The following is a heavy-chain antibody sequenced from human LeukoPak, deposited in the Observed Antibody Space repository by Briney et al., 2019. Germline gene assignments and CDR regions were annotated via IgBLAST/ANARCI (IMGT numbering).Heavy chain of an antibody. D-gene: IGHD1-26*01. Sequence: GGSLRLSCVASGFTFSSYAMSWVRQAPGKGLEWVANIKQDGSEKYYVDSVKGRFTISRDNAKNSLYLQMNSLRAEDTAVYYCATRNSGSYSNWGQGTLVTVSS. CDR3: ATRNSGSYSN. J-gene: IGHJ4*02. V-gene: IGHV3-7*03. CDR1: GFTFSSYA. CDR2: IKQDGSEK.